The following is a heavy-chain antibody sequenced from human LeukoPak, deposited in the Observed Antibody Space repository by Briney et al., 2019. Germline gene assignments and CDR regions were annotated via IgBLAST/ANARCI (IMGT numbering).Heavy chain of an antibody. CDR2: IDNSGST. CDR3: ASGAGWLIDY. D-gene: IGHD6-19*01. Sequence: PSETLSLTCTVSGGHIDSFFWNWIRQPPGKGMEWIGYIDNSGSTKYSPSLKSRITMSRDTSKKQFSLKLTSVTAADTAMYYCASGAGWLIDYWGQGTLVSVSS. J-gene: IGHJ4*02. V-gene: IGHV4-4*08. CDR1: GGHIDSFF.